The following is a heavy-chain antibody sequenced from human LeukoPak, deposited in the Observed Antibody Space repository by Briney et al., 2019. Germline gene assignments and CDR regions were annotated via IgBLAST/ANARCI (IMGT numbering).Heavy chain of an antibody. V-gene: IGHV1-8*01. J-gene: IGHJ5*02. CDR3: ASAVWFGESEATNWFDP. CDR1: GYTFTSYD. D-gene: IGHD3-10*01. CDR2: MNPNSGNT. Sequence: GASVKVSCKASGYTFTSYDINWVRQATGQGLEWMGWMNPNSGNTGYAQMFRGRVTMTRNTSISTAYMELSSLRSEDTAVYYCASAVWFGESEATNWFDPWGQGTLVTVSS.